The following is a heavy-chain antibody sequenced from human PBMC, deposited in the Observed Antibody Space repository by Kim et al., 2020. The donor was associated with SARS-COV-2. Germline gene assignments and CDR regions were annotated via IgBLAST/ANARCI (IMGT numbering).Heavy chain of an antibody. Sequence: GGSLRLSCAASGFTFDDYAMHWVRQAPGKGLEWVSLISWDGGSTYYADSVKGRFTISRDNSKNSLYLQMNSLRAEDTALYYCAKDIGGWSLLPTVITGYYYGMDVWGQGTTVTVSS. CDR2: ISWDGGST. CDR1: GFTFDDYA. CDR3: AKDIGGWSLLPTVITGYYYGMDV. D-gene: IGHD4-4*01. V-gene: IGHV3-43D*03. J-gene: IGHJ6*02.